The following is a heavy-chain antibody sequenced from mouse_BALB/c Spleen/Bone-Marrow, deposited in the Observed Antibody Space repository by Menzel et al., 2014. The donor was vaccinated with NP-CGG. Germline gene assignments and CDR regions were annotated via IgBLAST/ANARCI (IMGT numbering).Heavy chain of an antibody. Sequence: EVNVVESGGGLVQPGGSRKLSCAASGFTFSYFGMHWVRQAPEKGLEWVAYISSGSSIIYYADTVKGRFTISRDNPKNTLFLQMTNLRSEDTAMYYCARERTGFDYWGQGTTLTVSS. J-gene: IGHJ2*01. D-gene: IGHD4-1*01. CDR1: GFTFSYFG. V-gene: IGHV5-17*02. CDR2: ISSGSSII. CDR3: ARERTGFDY.